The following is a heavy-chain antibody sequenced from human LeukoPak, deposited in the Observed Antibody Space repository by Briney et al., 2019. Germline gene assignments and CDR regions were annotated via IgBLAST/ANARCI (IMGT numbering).Heavy chain of an antibody. CDR3: ARRTTVTIPFGY. CDR2: SYYSGST. CDR1: GGSISSSSYY. D-gene: IGHD4-11*01. J-gene: IGHJ4*02. V-gene: IGHV4-39*01. Sequence: SETLSLTCTVSGGSISSSSYYWGWIRQPPGKGLEWIGSSYYSGSTYYDPSLKSRVTISVDKSKNQFSLKLSSVTAADTAVYYCARRTTVTIPFGYWGQGTLVTVSS.